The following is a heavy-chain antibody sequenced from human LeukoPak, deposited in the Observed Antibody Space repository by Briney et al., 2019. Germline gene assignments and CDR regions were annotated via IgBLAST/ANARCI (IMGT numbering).Heavy chain of an antibody. CDR1: GFAFSTYG. CDR2: TASDGSHN. Sequence: GRSLRLSCAASGFAFSTYGMHWVRQAPGKGLEWVAVTASDGSHNYYADSVKGRFTISRDNSKNTLYLQMDSLKPDDTAVYYCAKKQAGSYYNLPDHWGQGTLVTVSS. J-gene: IGHJ5*02. V-gene: IGHV3-30*18. CDR3: AKKQAGSYYNLPDH. D-gene: IGHD3-10*01.